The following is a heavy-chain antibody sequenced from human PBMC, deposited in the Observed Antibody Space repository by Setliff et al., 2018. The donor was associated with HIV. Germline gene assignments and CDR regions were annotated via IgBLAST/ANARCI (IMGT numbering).Heavy chain of an antibody. CDR3: AREGLRIAAAGYNWFDP. D-gene: IGHD6-13*01. J-gene: IGHJ5*02. CDR1: GGSISSGSYY. Sequence: TLSLTCTVSGGSISSGSYYWSWIRQPAGKGLEWIGHIYTTGSTNYNPSLKSRVTISVDTSKNQFSLKLNSVTAADTALYYCAREGLRIAAAGYNWFDPWGPGTLVTSPQ. CDR2: IYTTGST. V-gene: IGHV4-61*09.